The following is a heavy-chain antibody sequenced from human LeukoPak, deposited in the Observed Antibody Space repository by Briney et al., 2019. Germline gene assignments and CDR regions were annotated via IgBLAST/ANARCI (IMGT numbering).Heavy chain of an antibody. Sequence: GGSLRLSCAAFAFIFSHYGMHWVRQVPGKGQEWVAVIWANGNDKYYIDSVKGRFTVSRDNSKNTLYLQMSSLRADDTAVYYCSKKGQSEDYGKPGWGQGTLVTVSS. V-gene: IGHV3-33*06. CDR2: IWANGNDK. J-gene: IGHJ4*02. D-gene: IGHD4-17*01. CDR3: SKKGQSEDYGKPG. CDR1: AFIFSHYG.